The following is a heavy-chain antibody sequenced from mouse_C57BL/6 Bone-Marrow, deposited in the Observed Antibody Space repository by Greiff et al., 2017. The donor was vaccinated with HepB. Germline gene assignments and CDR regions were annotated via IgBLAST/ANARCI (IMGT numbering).Heavy chain of an antibody. J-gene: IGHJ3*01. Sequence: QVQLKQSGAELARPGASVKLSCKASGYTFTSYGISWVKQRTGQGLEWIGEIYPRSGNTYYNEKFKGKATMTADKSSRTAYMELRRLTSEDSAVYVFARGRDYDGTFAYWGQGTLVTVSA. CDR3: ARGRDYDGTFAY. V-gene: IGHV1-81*01. D-gene: IGHD2-4*01. CDR2: IYPRSGNT. CDR1: GYTFTSYG.